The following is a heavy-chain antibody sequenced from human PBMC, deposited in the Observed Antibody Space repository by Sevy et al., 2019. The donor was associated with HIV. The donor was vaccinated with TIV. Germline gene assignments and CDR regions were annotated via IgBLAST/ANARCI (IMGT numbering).Heavy chain of an antibody. Sequence: GGSLRLSCAASGFTFTYAWMNWVRQAPGKELEWVGRIKSKTDGGTIDYAAPVRGRFTISRDDSKNTLYLLMNSLKTEDTAVYYCTTDPIILLLVTDGMDVWGQGTTVTVSS. V-gene: IGHV3-15*01. CDR2: IKSKTDGGTI. CDR1: GFTFTYAW. D-gene: IGHD2-8*02. J-gene: IGHJ6*02. CDR3: TTDPIILLLVTDGMDV.